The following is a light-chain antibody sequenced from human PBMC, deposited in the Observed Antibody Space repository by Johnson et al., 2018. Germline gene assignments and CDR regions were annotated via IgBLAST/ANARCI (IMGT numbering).Light chain of an antibody. V-gene: IGLV1-51*02. Sequence: QSVLTQPPSVSAAPGQKVTISCSGISANIGNNYVSWYQQLPGTAPKLLIYENNKRPSGIPDRFSGSKSGTSATLGSTGLQTGDEADYYCGTWDSSLRAGNVFGTGTKVTVL. CDR1: SANIGNNY. CDR3: GTWDSSLRAGNV. J-gene: IGLJ1*01. CDR2: ENN.